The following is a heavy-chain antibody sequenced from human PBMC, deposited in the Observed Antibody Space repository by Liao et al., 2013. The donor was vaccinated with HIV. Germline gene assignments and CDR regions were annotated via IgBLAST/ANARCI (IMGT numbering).Heavy chain of an antibody. D-gene: IGHD3-22*01. J-gene: IGHJ2*01. CDR3: ARVHDSGYYEGYFDL. Sequence: QVQLQESGPGLVKPSQTLSLTCTVSGGSISSGYWTWIRQAPGKGPEWIGYIYHTGSTNYNPSFQSRITISVDTSKKHFSLKLTSVTAADTAVYYCARVHDSGYYEGYFDLWGRGTLVTVSA. V-gene: IGHV4-59*01. CDR2: IYHTGST. CDR1: GGSISSGY.